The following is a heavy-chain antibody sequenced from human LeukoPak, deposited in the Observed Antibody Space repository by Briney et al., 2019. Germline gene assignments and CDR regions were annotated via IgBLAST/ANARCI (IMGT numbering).Heavy chain of an antibody. CDR3: AKGRVVVPAAILAEYFQH. J-gene: IGHJ1*01. Sequence: SGGSLRLSCAASGFTFSSYAMSWVRQAPGKGLEWVSAISGSGGSTYYADSVKGRFTISRDNSKNTLYLQMNSLRAEDTAVYYCAKGRVVVPAAILAEYFQHWGQGTLVTVSS. CDR2: ISGSGGST. D-gene: IGHD2-2*02. CDR1: GFTFSSYA. V-gene: IGHV3-23*01.